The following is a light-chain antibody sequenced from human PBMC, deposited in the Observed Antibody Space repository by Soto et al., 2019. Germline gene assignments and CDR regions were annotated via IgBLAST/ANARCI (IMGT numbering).Light chain of an antibody. Sequence: QSVLTQPASVSGSPGQSTTISCTGTRSDVGGYDYVSWYQQHPGKAPKLMIYDVSNRPSGVSNRFSGSKSGNTASLTISGLQAEDEADYYCSSYSNNIPLFGGGTQLTVL. CDR3: SSYSNNIPL. J-gene: IGLJ2*01. CDR1: RSDVGGYDY. CDR2: DVS. V-gene: IGLV2-14*01.